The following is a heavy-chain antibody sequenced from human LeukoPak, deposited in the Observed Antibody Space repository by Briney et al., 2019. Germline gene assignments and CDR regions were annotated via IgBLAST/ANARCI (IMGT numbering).Heavy chain of an antibody. CDR3: ARGVSYRVVVTATDFDY. CDR2: ICSSSTHI. D-gene: IGHD2-21*02. Sequence: KSGGSLRLSCEASGFTFTSYYMNWVRQAPGRGLEWVSSICSSSTHIYYADTVKGRFTISRDNAKNSLYLQMNSLRAEDTAVYYCARGVSYRVVVTATDFDYWGQGTLVTVSS. J-gene: IGHJ4*02. CDR1: GFTFTSYY. V-gene: IGHV3-21*01.